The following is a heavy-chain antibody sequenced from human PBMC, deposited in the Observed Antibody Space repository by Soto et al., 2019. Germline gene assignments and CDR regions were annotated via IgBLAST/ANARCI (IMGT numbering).Heavy chain of an antibody. CDR2: ISGSGGST. J-gene: IGHJ3*02. V-gene: IGHV3-23*01. CDR3: AKNRRATIVVDAFDI. CDR1: GFTFSSYA. Sequence: GGSLRLSCAASGFTFSSYAMSWVRQAPGKGLEWVSAISGSGGSTYYADSVKGRFPISRDNSKNTLYRQMNSLRAEDTAVYYCAKNRRATIVVDAFDIWGQGTMVTVSS. D-gene: IGHD5-12*01.